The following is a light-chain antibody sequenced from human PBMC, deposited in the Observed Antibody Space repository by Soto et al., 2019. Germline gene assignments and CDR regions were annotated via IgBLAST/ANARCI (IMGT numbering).Light chain of an antibody. CDR2: GAS. V-gene: IGKV3-15*01. J-gene: IGKJ5*01. Sequence: EIVMTQSPATLSVSPGERATLSCRASQSVSSNLAWYQQKRGQAPRLLIYGASTRATGIPARFSGSGSGTEFTLTISSLQSEDFAVYYCQQRARWVTFGQGTRLEIK. CDR3: QQRARWVT. CDR1: QSVSSN.